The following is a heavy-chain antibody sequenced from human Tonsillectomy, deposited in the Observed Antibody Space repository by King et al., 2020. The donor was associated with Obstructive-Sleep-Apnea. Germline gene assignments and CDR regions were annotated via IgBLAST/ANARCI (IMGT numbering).Heavy chain of an antibody. J-gene: IGHJ4*02. CDR1: GFTFDDYA. Sequence: VQLVESGGGLVQPGRSLRLSCAASGFTFDDYAMHWVRQAPGKGLEWVSGISWNSGSIGYADSVKGRFTISRDNAKNSLYLQMNSLRAEDTALYYCAKDNSGYYFDYWGRGTLVTVSS. CDR3: AKDNSGYYFDY. V-gene: IGHV3-9*01. D-gene: IGHD3-10*01. CDR2: ISWNSGSI.